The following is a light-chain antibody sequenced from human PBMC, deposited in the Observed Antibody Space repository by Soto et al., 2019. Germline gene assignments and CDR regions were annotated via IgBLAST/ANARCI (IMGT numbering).Light chain of an antibody. CDR1: QTVYSPY. V-gene: IGKV3-20*01. CDR3: QQYGNSPFT. CDR2: GTS. J-gene: IGKJ3*01. Sequence: IVLTQSPGPLSLSPGERVTLSCRASQTVYSPYLAWYQQKPGQAPRLLIYGTSNRATAIPDRFSGSGSGTDFTLTISRLEPEDFAVDYCQQYGNSPFTFGPGTKVGIK.